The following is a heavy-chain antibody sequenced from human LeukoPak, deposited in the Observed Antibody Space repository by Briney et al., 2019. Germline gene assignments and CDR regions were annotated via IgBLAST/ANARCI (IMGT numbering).Heavy chain of an antibody. V-gene: IGHV3-7*01. CDR2: IKQGGSEK. J-gene: IGHJ6*03. Sequence: GGSLRLSCAASGFTFSSYEMNWVRQAPGKGLEWVANIKQGGSEKYYVDSVKGRFTISRDNAKNSLYLQMNSLRAEDTAVYYCARDQGSGINYYYYYMDVWGKGTTVTVSS. CDR1: GFTFSSYE. CDR3: ARDQGSGINYYYYYMDV. D-gene: IGHD3-10*01.